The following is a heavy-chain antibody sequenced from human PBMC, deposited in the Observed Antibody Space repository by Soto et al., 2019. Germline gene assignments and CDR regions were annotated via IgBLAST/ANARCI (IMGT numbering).Heavy chain of an antibody. CDR2: MYHSGST. D-gene: IGHD2-2*01. CDR3: VRVPDV. CDR1: GGSISSGGYS. J-gene: IGHJ4*02. V-gene: IGHV4-30-2*01. Sequence: QLQLQESGSGLVKPSQTLSLTCAVSGGSISSGGYSWSWIRQPPGKGLEWIGYMYHSGSTYYNPSLRTLGTISIDRSQNQFSLKLSSVTAADTAVYYCVRVPDVWGQGILGTVSS.